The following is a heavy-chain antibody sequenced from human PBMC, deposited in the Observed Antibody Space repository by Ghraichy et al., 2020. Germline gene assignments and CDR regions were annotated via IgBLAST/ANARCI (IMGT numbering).Heavy chain of an antibody. J-gene: IGHJ4*02. CDR1: GDSISTYY. D-gene: IGHD5-18*01. CDR2: IYYSGGT. CDR3: ARVRSGYSYGWGAFDY. Sequence: SETLSLTCTVSGDSISTYYWSWIRQPPGKGLEWIGYIYYSGGTNYNPSLKSRATMSVDTSKNQFSLKLSSVTAAETAVYYCARVRSGYSYGWGAFDYWGQGTLVTVSS. V-gene: IGHV4-59*01.